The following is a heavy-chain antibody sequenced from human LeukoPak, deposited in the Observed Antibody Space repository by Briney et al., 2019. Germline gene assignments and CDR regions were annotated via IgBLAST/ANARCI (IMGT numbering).Heavy chain of an antibody. Sequence: PSETLSLTCTVPGGSISSSRDYWGWIRQPPGKGLEWIVSIYYSGSTYYKTSLKSRVTISVDTSKNQFSLKVSSVTAADTGVYYCARSTPIAVAGNFDYWGQGNLVTVPS. CDR1: GGSISSSRDY. CDR3: ARSTPIAVAGNFDY. V-gene: IGHV4-39*01. D-gene: IGHD6-19*01. CDR2: IYYSGST. J-gene: IGHJ4*02.